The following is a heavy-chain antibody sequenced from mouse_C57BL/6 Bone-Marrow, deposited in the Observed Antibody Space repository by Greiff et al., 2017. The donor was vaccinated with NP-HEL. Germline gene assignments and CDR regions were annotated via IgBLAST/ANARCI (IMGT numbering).Heavy chain of an antibody. CDR2: ISPSSGYT. D-gene: IGHD1-1*01. Sequence: QVHVKQSGAELAKPGASVKLSCKASGYTFTSYWMHWVKQRPGQGLEWIGYISPSSGYTKYNQKFKDKATLTADKSSSTAYMQLSSLTYEDSAVDYCAEGGITTVDYFDYWGQGTTLTVSS. CDR3: AEGGITTVDYFDY. J-gene: IGHJ2*01. CDR1: GYTFTSYW. V-gene: IGHV1-7*01.